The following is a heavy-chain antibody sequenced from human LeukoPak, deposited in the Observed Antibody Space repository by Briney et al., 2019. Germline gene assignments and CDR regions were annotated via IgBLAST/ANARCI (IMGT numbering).Heavy chain of an antibody. J-gene: IGHJ4*02. CDR1: GFTFSSYS. Sequence: GGSLRLSRAASGFTFSSYSMNWVRQAPGKGLEWVSSISDSSKYTYYADSLKGRFTISRDNAKNSLFLQMHSLRAEDTAVYYCARVLEAAAFDYWGQGTLVTVSS. CDR3: ARVLEAAAFDY. D-gene: IGHD6-13*01. CDR2: ISDSSKYT. V-gene: IGHV3-21*01.